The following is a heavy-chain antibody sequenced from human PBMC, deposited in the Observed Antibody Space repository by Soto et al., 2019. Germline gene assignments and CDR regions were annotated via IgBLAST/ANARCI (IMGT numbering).Heavy chain of an antibody. J-gene: IGHJ4*02. CDR3: ARKPTSAGQFDY. CDR2: IHFSGTT. CDR1: NYSIKANSW. D-gene: IGHD6-13*01. V-gene: IGHV4-28*01. Sequence: TSETLSLTCVVSNYSIKANSWWAWIRQPPGKGLEWIGYIHFSGTTYYNSSLESRVAMSVDASKNQFSLKVTSVTAVDTAVYFCARKPTSAGQFDYWGQGTVVTVSS.